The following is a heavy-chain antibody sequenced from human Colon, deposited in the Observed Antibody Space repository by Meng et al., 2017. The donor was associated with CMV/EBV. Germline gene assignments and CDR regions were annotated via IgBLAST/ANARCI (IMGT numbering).Heavy chain of an antibody. CDR2: ISWNSDRI. CDR1: GFTFDDHA. J-gene: IGHJ4*02. CDR3: VAYNWHATDY. Sequence: GGSLRLSCAASGFTFDDHAMHWVRQLPGKGLEWVSGISWNSDRIAYADSVKGRFTISRDNAKNSLYLQMNSLRGEDTAIYYCVAYNWHATDYWGQGTLVTVSS. V-gene: IGHV3-9*01. D-gene: IGHD3-16*01.